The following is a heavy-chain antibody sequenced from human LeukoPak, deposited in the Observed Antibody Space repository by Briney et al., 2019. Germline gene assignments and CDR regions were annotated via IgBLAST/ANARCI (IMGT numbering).Heavy chain of an antibody. CDR3: ARDQRFVVVPAAMVS. D-gene: IGHD2-2*01. CDR1: GYTFAGYY. V-gene: IGHV1-46*01. CDR2: INPSGGST. J-gene: IGHJ4*02. Sequence: ASVKVSCKASGYTFAGYYMHWVRQAPGQGLEWMGIINPSGGSTSYAQKFQGRVTMTRDTSTSTVYMELSSLRSEDTAVYYCARDQRFVVVPAAMVSWGQGTLVTVSS.